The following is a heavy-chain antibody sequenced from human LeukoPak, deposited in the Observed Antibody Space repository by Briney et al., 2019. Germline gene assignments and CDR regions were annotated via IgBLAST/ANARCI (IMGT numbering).Heavy chain of an antibody. CDR1: GGPISSRSCY. CDR2: INYTGST. CDR3: ARGASGWLRLREDYFDY. D-gene: IGHD5-12*01. V-gene: IGHV4-39*07. Sequence: PSETLSLTCAVSGGPISSRSCYWGWIRQPPGKGLEWIGSINYTGSTNYNPSLKSRVTISVDTSKNQFSLKLSSVTAADTAVYYCARGASGWLRLREDYFDYWGQGTLVTVSS. J-gene: IGHJ4*02.